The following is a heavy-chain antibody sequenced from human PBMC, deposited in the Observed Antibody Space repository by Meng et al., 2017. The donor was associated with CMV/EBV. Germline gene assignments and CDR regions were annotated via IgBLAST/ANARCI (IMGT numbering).Heavy chain of an antibody. Sequence: SQTLSLTCAVYGGSFSGYYWSWIRQPPGKGLEWIGEINHSGSTNYNPSLKSRVTILVDTSKNQFSLKLSSVTAADTAVYYCARSRYCSSTSCYRGNYYYYGMDVWGQGTTVTVSS. J-gene: IGHJ6*02. CDR3: ARSRYCSSTSCYRGNYYYYGMDV. V-gene: IGHV4-34*01. D-gene: IGHD2-2*02. CDR1: GGSFSGYY. CDR2: INHSGST.